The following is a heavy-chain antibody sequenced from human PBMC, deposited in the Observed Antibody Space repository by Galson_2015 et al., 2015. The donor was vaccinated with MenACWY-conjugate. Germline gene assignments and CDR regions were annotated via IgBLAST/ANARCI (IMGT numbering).Heavy chain of an antibody. D-gene: IGHD6-19*01. CDR1: GFTFNTYG. V-gene: IGHV3-30*02. Sequence: SLRLSCAVSGFTFNTYGMHWVRQAPGKGLEWVAFIRYDGNNQNYRDSVKGRFTVSRDNSKSTLYLQMNSLRTEDTAVYYCATGPYRSGWFNAYWGQGTLVTVSS. J-gene: IGHJ4*02. CDR3: ATGPYRSGWFNAY. CDR2: IRYDGNNQ.